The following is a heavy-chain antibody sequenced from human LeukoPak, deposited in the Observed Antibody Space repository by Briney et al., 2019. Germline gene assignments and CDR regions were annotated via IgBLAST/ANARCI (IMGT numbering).Heavy chain of an antibody. CDR2: IYYSGST. Sequence: SETLSLTCTVSGGSISSYYWSWIRQPPGKGLEWIGYIYYSGSTNYNPSLKSRVTISVDTSKNQFSLKLSSVTAADTAVYYCARRLRYFDWHIDYWGQGTLVTVSS. V-gene: IGHV4-59*01. J-gene: IGHJ4*02. CDR3: ARRLRYFDWHIDY. D-gene: IGHD3-9*01. CDR1: GGSISSYY.